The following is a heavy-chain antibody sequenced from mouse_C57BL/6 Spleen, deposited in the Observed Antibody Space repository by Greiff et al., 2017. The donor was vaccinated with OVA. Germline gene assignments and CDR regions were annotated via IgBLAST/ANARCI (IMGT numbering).Heavy chain of an antibody. CDR3: ARSTYYSNYGWFAY. J-gene: IGHJ3*01. V-gene: IGHV1-82*01. D-gene: IGHD2-5*01. Sequence: QVQLKQSGPELVQPGASVKISCKASGYAFSSSWMNWVKQRPGKGLEWIGRIYPGDGDTNYTGKFKGKATLTADKSSSTAYMQLSSLTSEDSAVYFWARSTYYSNYGWFAYWGQGTLVTVSA. CDR2: IYPGDGDT. CDR1: GYAFSSSW.